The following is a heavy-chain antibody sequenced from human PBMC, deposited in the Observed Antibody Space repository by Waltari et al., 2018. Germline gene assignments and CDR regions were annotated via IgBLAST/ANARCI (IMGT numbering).Heavy chain of an antibody. D-gene: IGHD6-13*01. CDR2: IYHSGDI. V-gene: IGHV4-38-2*01. CDR1: GYSINSGYY. CDR3: VRLSSWHFDS. Sequence: QVQLQESGPGLVKPSEPLSLTCAVSGYSINSGYYWGWIRQPPGKGLEWIANIYHSGDIYYNPSLKSRVTISVDTPKNQISLKLSSVTAADTAVYYCVRLSSWHFDSWGQGSLVTVSS. J-gene: IGHJ4*02.